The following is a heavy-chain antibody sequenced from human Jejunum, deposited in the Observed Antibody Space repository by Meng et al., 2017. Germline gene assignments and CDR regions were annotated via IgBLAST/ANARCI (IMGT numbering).Heavy chain of an antibody. CDR3: AKERGPRRPFDY. J-gene: IGHJ4*02. D-gene: IGHD1-14*01. V-gene: IGHV3-23*01. CDR1: GFSFSGSD. Sequence: GGSLRLSCAVSGFSFSGSDVHWVRQAPGKGLEWVSAINGTGVNTYYADSVKGRFTISRDNSMNTLYLQMNSLRVEDTAIYYCAKERGPRRPFDYWGQGTLVTVSS. CDR2: INGTGVNT.